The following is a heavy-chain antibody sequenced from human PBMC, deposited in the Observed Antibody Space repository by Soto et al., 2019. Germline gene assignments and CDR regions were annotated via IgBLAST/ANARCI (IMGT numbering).Heavy chain of an antibody. Sequence: PSETLSLTCTVSSGSISYYYWSWIRQPPGKGLEWIGYIYYSGSTNYNPSLKSRVTISVDTSKNQFSLKLSSVTAADTAVYYCARHFSVDYFDYWGQGALVTVSS. CDR1: SGSISYYY. J-gene: IGHJ4*02. V-gene: IGHV4-59*08. CDR2: IYYSGST. CDR3: ARHFSVDYFDY.